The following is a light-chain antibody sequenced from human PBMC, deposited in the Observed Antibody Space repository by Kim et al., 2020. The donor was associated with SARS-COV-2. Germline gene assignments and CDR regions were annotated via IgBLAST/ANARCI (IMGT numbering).Light chain of an antibody. CDR2: GKN. CDR3: NYRDSSGNHVV. CDR1: SLRSYY. Sequence: SSELTQDPVVSVALGQTVRITCQGDSLRSYYASWYQQKPGQAPVLVIYGKNNRPSGIPDRFSGSSSGNTASLTITGAQAEDEADYYCNYRDSSGNHVVFG. J-gene: IGLJ2*01. V-gene: IGLV3-19*01.